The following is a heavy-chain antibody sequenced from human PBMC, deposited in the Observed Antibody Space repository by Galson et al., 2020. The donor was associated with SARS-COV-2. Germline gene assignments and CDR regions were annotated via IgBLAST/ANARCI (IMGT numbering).Heavy chain of an antibody. CDR1: GFTFSSYT. CDR2: ITTSSGYL. D-gene: IGHD2-2*01. CDR3: TRDCSTLNCYYGMDV. J-gene: IGHJ6*02. V-gene: IGHV3-21*01. Sequence: GESLKISCTASGFTFSSYTMNWVRQAPGKGLEWLSSITTSSGYLSYADSVNGRFTISRDNAKGSLYLQMNSLRAEDTAIYYCTRDCSTLNCYYGMDVWGQGTTVTVSS.